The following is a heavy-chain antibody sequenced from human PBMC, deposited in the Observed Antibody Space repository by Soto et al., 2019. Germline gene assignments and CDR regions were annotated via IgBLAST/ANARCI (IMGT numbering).Heavy chain of an antibody. V-gene: IGHV3-74*01. J-gene: IGHJ4*02. CDR2: VNTDGSIT. Sequence: GGSLRLSCAASGITFSSWWMHWVRQVPWKGLVWVARVNTDGSITTYASVKGRFTISRDDSKSIAYLQMNSLKTEDTAVYYCSSLDEIVAIPAHGPRWGQGTQVTVSS. CDR1: GITFSSWW. CDR3: SSLDEIVAIPAHGPR. D-gene: IGHD2-2*01.